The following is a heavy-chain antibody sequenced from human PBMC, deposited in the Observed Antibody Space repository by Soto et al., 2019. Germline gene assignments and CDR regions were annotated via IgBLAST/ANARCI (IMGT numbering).Heavy chain of an antibody. V-gene: IGHV3-30-3*01. CDR1: GFTFSSYA. CDR2: ISYDGSNK. Sequence: PGGSLRLSCAASGFTFSSYAMHWVRQAPGKGLECVAVISYDGSNKYYEDSVKGRFTISRDNSKNTLYLQMNSLRAEDTAVYYCARAPQLRYFEWLLVPNGGGMDVWRQGTTVTVSS. CDR3: ARAPQLRYFEWLLVPNGGGMDV. D-gene: IGHD3-9*01. J-gene: IGHJ6*01.